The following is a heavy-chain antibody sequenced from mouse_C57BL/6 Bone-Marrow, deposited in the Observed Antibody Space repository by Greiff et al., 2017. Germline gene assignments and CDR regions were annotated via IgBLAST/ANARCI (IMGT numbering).Heavy chain of an antibody. Sequence: QVQLQQSGAELVKPGASVKISCKASGYAFSSYWMNWVKQRPGKGLEWIGQIYPGDGDTNYNGKFKGKATLTADKSSSTAYMQLSSLTSEDSAVYFCARSLTGTCYYAMDYGGQGTSVTVSA. CDR3: ARSLTGTCYYAMDY. CDR2: IYPGDGDT. CDR1: GYAFSSYW. J-gene: IGHJ4*01. D-gene: IGHD4-1*01. V-gene: IGHV1-80*01.